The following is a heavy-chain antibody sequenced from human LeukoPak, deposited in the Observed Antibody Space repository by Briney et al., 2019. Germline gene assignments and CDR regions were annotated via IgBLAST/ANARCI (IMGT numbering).Heavy chain of an antibody. J-gene: IGHJ4*02. D-gene: IGHD1-26*01. Sequence: PGGSLRLSCAASGFTFSSYAMSWVRQAPGKGLEWVSAISGSGGSTYYADSVKGRFTISRDNSKNTLYLQMNSLKAEDTAVYYCANMPYSGSSSSFDYWGQGTLVTVSS. CDR1: GFTFSSYA. V-gene: IGHV3-23*01. CDR3: ANMPYSGSSSSFDY. CDR2: ISGSGGST.